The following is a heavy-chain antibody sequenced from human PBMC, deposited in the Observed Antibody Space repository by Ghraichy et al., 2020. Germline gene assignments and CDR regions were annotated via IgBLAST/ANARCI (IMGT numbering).Heavy chain of an antibody. V-gene: IGHV1-2*02. D-gene: IGHD3-10*01. CDR3: ARDQDYNGSGREGFGMDV. CDR2: FNPNNGGT. CDR1: GYTFMGYY. Sequence: ASVKVSCKASGYTFMGYYIHWVRQAPGQGLEWMGWFNPNNGGTNYAQKFQGRVSMSRDTSISTAYMELSRLRSDDTAMYYCARDQDYNGSGREGFGMDVWGQGTTVTVSS. J-gene: IGHJ6*02.